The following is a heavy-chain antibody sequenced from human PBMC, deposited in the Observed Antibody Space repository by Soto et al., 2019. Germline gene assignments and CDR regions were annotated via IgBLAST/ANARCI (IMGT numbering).Heavy chain of an antibody. J-gene: IGHJ6*02. CDR1: GGTFSSYA. V-gene: IGHV1-69*01. Sequence: QVQLVQSGAEVKKPGSSVKVSCKASGGTFSSYAISWVRQAPGQGLEWMGGIIPIFGTANYAQKSQGTVTITADESTSTAYMELSSLRSEDRAVYYCATHWGGDIVVVVAATRDYYDGMDVWGQGTMVTVSS. CDR2: IIPIFGTA. CDR3: ATHWGGDIVVVVAATRDYYDGMDV. D-gene: IGHD2-15*01.